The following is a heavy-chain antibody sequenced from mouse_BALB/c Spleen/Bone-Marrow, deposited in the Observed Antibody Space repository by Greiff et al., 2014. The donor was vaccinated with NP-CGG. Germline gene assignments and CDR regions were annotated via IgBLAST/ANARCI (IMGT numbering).Heavy chain of an antibody. CDR3: ARSEGRYYFAMNY. J-gene: IGHJ4*01. V-gene: IGHV1-18*01. CDR2: INPNNGSN. Sequence: VQLQQSGPELVKPGTSVKISCKTSGYTFTEYTMHWVKQSHGKSLEWIGGINPNNGSNSYNQKFKGKATLTVDKSSSTAYMEISSMTSEDSAVYYCARSEGRYYFAMNYWGQGTSVTVSS. CDR1: GYTFTEYT.